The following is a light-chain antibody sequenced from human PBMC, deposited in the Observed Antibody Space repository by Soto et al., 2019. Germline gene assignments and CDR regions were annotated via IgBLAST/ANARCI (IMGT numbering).Light chain of an antibody. CDR1: QSVSSY. J-gene: IGKJ1*01. Sequence: EIVMTQSPASLSVSPGEGATLSCRASQSVSSYLAWYQQKPGQPPRLLIHGASTRATGIPASFSGSGSGTDFTLTISSLQPEDVAVYYCQQYNRTPQTFGQGTKVDIK. CDR2: GAS. V-gene: IGKV3-15*01. CDR3: QQYNRTPQT.